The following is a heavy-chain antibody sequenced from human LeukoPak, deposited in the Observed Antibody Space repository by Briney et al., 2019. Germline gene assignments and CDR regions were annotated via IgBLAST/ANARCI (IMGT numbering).Heavy chain of an antibody. J-gene: IGHJ4*02. Sequence: GGSLRLSCAASGFTFSSYAMSWVRQAPGKGLEWVSAISGSGGSTYYADSVKGRFTISRDNSKSTLYLQMNSLRAEDTAVYYCAKSSYGSGSYLDYWGQGTLVTVSS. V-gene: IGHV3-23*01. CDR1: GFTFSSYA. CDR3: AKSSYGSGSYLDY. CDR2: ISGSGGST. D-gene: IGHD3-10*01.